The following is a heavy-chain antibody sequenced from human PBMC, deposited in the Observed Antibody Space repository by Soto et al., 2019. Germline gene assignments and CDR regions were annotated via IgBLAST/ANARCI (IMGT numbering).Heavy chain of an antibody. CDR3: AKDPEYRRSTLRNYFDY. D-gene: IGHD6-6*01. CDR2: IPYDGSNQ. Sequence: QVQLVESGGGVVQPGRSLRLSCVVSGFSFSDYGMHWVRQAPGKGLEWVAVIPYDGSNQYYADSVKGRFTISRDNSKNTLYLQMNNLRAEDTAVYYCAKDPEYRRSTLRNYFDYWGQGTLVTVSS. J-gene: IGHJ4*02. V-gene: IGHV3-30*18. CDR1: GFSFSDYG.